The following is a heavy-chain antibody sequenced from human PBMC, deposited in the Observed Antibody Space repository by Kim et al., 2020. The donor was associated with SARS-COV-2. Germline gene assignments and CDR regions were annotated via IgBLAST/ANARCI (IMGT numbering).Heavy chain of an antibody. CDR2: NSAIK. J-gene: IGHJ3*02. CDR3: ATLDDFDI. V-gene: IGHV3-9*01. Sequence: NSAIKEYADSVEGRFTVSRDNAKNSLYLQMTSLTAEDTAVYYCATLDDFDIWGQGTVVTVSS.